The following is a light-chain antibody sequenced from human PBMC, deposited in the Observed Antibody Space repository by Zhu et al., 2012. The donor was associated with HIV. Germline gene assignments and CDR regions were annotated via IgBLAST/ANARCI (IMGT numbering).Light chain of an antibody. CDR3: QQYGSSPLT. CDR2: GAS. CDR1: QSLDSR. Sequence: EIVLTQSPGTLSVSPGERATLSCRAGQSLDSRLAWYQQKPGQAPRLLIYGASTRATGIPARFRGSASGTDFTLTISRLEAEDFAVYYCQQYGSSPLTFGGGTKVELK. V-gene: IGKV3-20*01. J-gene: IGKJ4*01.